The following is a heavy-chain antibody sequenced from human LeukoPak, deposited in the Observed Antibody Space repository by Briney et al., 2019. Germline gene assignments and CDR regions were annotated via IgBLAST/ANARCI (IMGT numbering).Heavy chain of an antibody. D-gene: IGHD6-6*01. Sequence: PSETLSLTCTVSGGSISSYYWSWIRQPPGKGLEWIGYIYYSGSTNYNPSLKSRVTISVDTSKNQFSLKLSSVTAADTAVYYCASGIDSSSSRTFFDYWGQGTLVTVSS. CDR1: GGSISSYY. J-gene: IGHJ4*02. CDR2: IYYSGST. V-gene: IGHV4-59*01. CDR3: ASGIDSSSSRTFFDY.